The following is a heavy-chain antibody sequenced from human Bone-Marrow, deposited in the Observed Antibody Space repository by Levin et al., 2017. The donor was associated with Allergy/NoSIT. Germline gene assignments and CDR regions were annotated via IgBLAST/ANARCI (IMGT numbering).Heavy chain of an antibody. Sequence: PGESLKISCAASGFTFSTYSMNWVRQAPQKGLEWVSSISSSGSYIYYADSVKGRFTISRDNAKNSLYLQMDSLSAEDTAVYYCARKGYCTGGSCYSDYFFYMDVWGKGTTVTVSS. D-gene: IGHD2-15*01. V-gene: IGHV3-21*01. CDR3: ARKGYCTGGSCYSDYFFYMDV. CDR2: ISSSGSYI. J-gene: IGHJ6*03. CDR1: GFTFSTYS.